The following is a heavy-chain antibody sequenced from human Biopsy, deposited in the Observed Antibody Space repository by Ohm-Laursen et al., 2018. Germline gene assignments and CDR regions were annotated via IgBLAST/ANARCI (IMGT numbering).Heavy chain of an antibody. V-gene: IGHV3-11*04. D-gene: IGHD2-21*01. CDR2: ITNTGRTV. CDR3: TRLAYYYYYGMDV. CDR1: GFTFSDYY. Sequence: GSLRLSCTASGFTFSDYYMNWIRQTPGKGLEWASFITNTGRTVYADSVKGRFTISRDNADNSLHLQRNSLRAEDTAVYYCTRLAYYYYYGMDVWGQGTTVTVSS. J-gene: IGHJ6*02.